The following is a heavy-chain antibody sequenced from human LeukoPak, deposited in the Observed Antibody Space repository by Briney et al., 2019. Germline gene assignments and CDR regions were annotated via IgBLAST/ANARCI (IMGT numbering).Heavy chain of an antibody. CDR1: RYTFTGYY. D-gene: IGHD3-10*01. V-gene: IGHV1-2*02. J-gene: IGHJ5*02. CDR3: ARDLMVRGVIPYNWFDP. CDR2: INPNSGGT. Sequence: ASVKVSCKASRYTFTGYYVHWVRQAPGQGLEWMGWINPNSGGTNYAQKFQGRVTMTRDTSISTAYMELSRLRSDDTAVYYCARDLMVRGVIPYNWFDPWGQGTLVTVSS.